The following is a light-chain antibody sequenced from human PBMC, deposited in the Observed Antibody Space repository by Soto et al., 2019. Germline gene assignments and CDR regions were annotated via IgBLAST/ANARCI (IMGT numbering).Light chain of an antibody. CDR2: EVS. V-gene: IGLV2-14*01. CDR1: RSDVGGYNY. J-gene: IGLJ3*02. Sequence: QSALTQPASVSGSPGQSITISCTGNRSDVGGYNYVSWYQQHPGKAAKLMIYEVSNRPSGVSNRVSGSKSGNTASLISSGLQAEDEAGYYCSSYTSSSTWVFGGGTKLTVL. CDR3: SSYTSSSTWV.